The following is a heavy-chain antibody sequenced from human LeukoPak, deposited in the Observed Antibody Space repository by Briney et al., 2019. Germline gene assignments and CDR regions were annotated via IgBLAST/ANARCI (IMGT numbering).Heavy chain of an antibody. Sequence: SETLSLTCAVYGGSFSGYYWSWIRQPPGKGLEWIGRIYTSGSTNYNPSLKSRVTISVDTSKNQFSLKLSSVTAADTAVYYCARGRGTVTTYYYYYMDVWGKGTTVTVSS. D-gene: IGHD4-11*01. CDR1: GGSFSGYY. CDR2: IYTSGST. J-gene: IGHJ6*03. CDR3: ARGRGTVTTYYYYYMDV. V-gene: IGHV4-59*10.